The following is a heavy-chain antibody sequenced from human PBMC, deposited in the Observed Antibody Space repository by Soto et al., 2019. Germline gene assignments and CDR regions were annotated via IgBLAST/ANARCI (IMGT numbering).Heavy chain of an antibody. CDR1: GGSMRNYF. D-gene: IGHD6-13*01. CDR3: AAGEARSRSLGPYYLDF. CDR2: IHYSGTT. V-gene: IGHV4-59*01. Sequence: PSETLSLTCTVSGGSMRNYFWTWIRQPPGKGLEWIGYIHYSGTTSFFPSYNPSLRSRVTISEDTSKNQFSLKLLSVTTADTAVYFCAAGEARSRSLGPYYLDFWGQGTLVTVAS. J-gene: IGHJ4*02.